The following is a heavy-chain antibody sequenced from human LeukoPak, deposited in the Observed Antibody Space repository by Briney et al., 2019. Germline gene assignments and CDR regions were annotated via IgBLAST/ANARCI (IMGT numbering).Heavy chain of an antibody. CDR2: IFSSGTT. D-gene: IGHD3-10*01. CDR3: ARRSGSYPYYFDF. CDR1: GGSISSNY. Sequence: SETLSLTCTVSGGSISSNYWSWIRQPPGKGLEWIGYIFSSGTTNYNPSLKSRVTISVDTSKNQFSLKLSSVAAADTAVYYCARRSGSYPYYFDFWGQGTLVTVSS. V-gene: IGHV4-59*08. J-gene: IGHJ4*02.